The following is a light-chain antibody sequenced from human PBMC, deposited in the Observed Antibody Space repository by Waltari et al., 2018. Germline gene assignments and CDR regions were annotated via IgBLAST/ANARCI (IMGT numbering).Light chain of an antibody. CDR3: SSYAGSNNVV. CDR1: SSDVGRYNY. V-gene: IGLV2-8*01. Sequence: GSPGQSVTISCTGTSSDVGRYNYVSWYQQHPGKSPILIIYEVSKRPSGVPARLSGSKSGNTASLTVSGLQAEDEADYYCSSYAGSNNVVFGGGTQLTVL. CDR2: EVS. J-gene: IGLJ2*01.